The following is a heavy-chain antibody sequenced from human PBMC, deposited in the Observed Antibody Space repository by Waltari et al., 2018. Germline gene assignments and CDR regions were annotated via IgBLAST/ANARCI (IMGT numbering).Heavy chain of an antibody. Sequence: QLQLQESGSGLVKPSQTLSLTCAVSGGSISSGGYSWSWIRQPPGKGLEWIGYIYHSGSTYVCPSLKSRIPISVDRSKNQFSLKLSSVTAADTAVYYCARGFTIFVGWFDPWGQGTLVTVSS. D-gene: IGHD3-3*01. J-gene: IGHJ5*02. CDR1: GGSISSGGYS. CDR3: ARGFTIFVGWFDP. CDR2: IYHSGST. V-gene: IGHV4-30-2*01.